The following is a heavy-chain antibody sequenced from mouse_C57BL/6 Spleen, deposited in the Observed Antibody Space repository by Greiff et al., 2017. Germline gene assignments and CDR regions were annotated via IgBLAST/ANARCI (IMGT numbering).Heavy chain of an antibody. V-gene: IGHV5-15*01. J-gene: IGHJ1*03. CDR3: ARQDSNWYFDV. CDR1: GFTFSDYG. CDR2: ISNLAYSI. Sequence: EVKLMESGGGLVQPGGSLKLSCAASGFTFSDYGMAWVRQAPRKGPEWVAFISNLAYSIYYADTVTGRFTISRENAKNTLYLEMSSLRSEDTAMYYCARQDSNWYFDVWGTGTTVTVSS. D-gene: IGHD2-5*01.